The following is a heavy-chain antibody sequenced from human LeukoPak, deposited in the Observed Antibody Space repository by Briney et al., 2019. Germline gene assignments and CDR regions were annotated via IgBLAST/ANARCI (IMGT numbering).Heavy chain of an antibody. CDR2: ISSSSSYI. J-gene: IGHJ4*02. CDR1: GFTFSSYS. CDR3: AGESDTAMVFDY. D-gene: IGHD5-18*01. V-gene: IGHV3-21*01. Sequence: QSGGSLRLSCAASGFTFSSYSMNWVRQAPGKGLEWVSSISSSSSYIYYADSVKGRFTISRDNAKNSLYLQMNSLRAEDTAVYYCAGESDTAMVFDYWGQGTLVTVSS.